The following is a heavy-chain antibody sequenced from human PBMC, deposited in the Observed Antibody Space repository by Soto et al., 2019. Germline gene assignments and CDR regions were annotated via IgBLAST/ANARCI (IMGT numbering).Heavy chain of an antibody. V-gene: IGHV1-69*01. CDR1: GGTFSSYA. D-gene: IGHD5-18*01. Sequence: QVQLVQSGAEVQKPGSSVKVSCKASGGTFSSYAISWVRQAPGQGLEWMGGIIPIFGTANYAQKFQGRVRITADESTSTAYMELSSLRSEDTAVYYCARQRKRGYSYGLGDYWGQGTLVTVSS. CDR3: ARQRKRGYSYGLGDY. CDR2: IIPIFGTA. J-gene: IGHJ4*02.